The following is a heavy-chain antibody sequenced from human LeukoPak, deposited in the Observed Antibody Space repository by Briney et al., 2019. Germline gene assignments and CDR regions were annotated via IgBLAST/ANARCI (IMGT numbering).Heavy chain of an antibody. V-gene: IGHV1-2*02. CDR3: ARANFLYCSSTTCLFDY. J-gene: IGHJ4*02. CDR1: GYIFTDYY. Sequence: ASVKVSCKASGYIFTDYYMHWVRQAPGQGFEWMGWINPNDGDTNYAQKFQGRVTMTRDTSISTAHMEVSRLRSDDTAAYYCARANFLYCSSTTCLFDYWGQGTLVTVSS. CDR2: INPNDGDT. D-gene: IGHD2-2*01.